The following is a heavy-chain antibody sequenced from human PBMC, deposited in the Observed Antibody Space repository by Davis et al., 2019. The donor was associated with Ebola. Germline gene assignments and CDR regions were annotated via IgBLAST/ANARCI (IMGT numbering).Heavy chain of an antibody. D-gene: IGHD2-2*01. CDR2: INPSGGST. Sequence: ASVKVSCKASGYTFTSYYMHWVRQAPGQGLEWMGIINPSGGSTSYAQKFQGRVTMTRDTSTSTVYMELSSLRSEDTAVYYCARDPIVVVPAARDEAFDIWGQGTMVTVSS. V-gene: IGHV1-46*01. CDR3: ARDPIVVVPAARDEAFDI. J-gene: IGHJ3*02. CDR1: GYTFTSYY.